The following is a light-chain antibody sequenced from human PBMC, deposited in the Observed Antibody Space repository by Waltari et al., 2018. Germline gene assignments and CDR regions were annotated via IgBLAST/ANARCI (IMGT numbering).Light chain of an antibody. Sequence: QPALTQPPPVSAAPARQVPISCSGSTSPLANTYVSWYHQPPGTAPTSLIYDSEKRPSGIRARFSGSNSGTSATMGITGLQTGDEADYYCGTWHSSLNVYVFGTGTKVNFL. V-gene: IGLV1-51*01. CDR2: DSE. J-gene: IGLJ1*01. CDR3: GTWHSSLNVYV. CDR1: TSPLANTY.